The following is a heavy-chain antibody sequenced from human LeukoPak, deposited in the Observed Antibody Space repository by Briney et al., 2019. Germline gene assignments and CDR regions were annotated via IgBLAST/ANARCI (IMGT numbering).Heavy chain of an antibody. D-gene: IGHD3-22*01. CDR2: ISSSGSTI. CDR1: GFTFSDYY. CDR3: ARVDSSGYYYRAEYFQH. Sequence: PGGSLRLSCAASGFTFSDYYMSWIRQAPGKGLEWVSYISSSGSTIYYADPVKGRFTISRDNAKNSLYLQMNSLRAEDTAVYYCARVDSSGYYYRAEYFQHWGQGTLVTVSS. V-gene: IGHV3-11*04. J-gene: IGHJ1*01.